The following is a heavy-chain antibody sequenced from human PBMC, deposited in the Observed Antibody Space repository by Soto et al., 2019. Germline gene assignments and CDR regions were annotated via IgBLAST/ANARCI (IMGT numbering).Heavy chain of an antibody. CDR2: AYYSGDT. Sequence: SETLSLTCSVSGGSISRYYWSWIRQPPGKGLEWIGYAYYSGDTGYNPSLQSRVTMAVDTSKNQVSLKLTSVTAADTAVYYCARDRSTYGGGGTGEVKENWFDPWGQGVLVTVSS. D-gene: IGHD2-8*01. CDR3: ARDRSTYGGGGTGEVKENWFDP. V-gene: IGHV4-59*01. CDR1: GGSISRYY. J-gene: IGHJ5*02.